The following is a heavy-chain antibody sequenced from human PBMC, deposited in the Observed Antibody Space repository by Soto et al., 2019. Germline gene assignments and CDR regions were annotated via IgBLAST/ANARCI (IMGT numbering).Heavy chain of an antibody. V-gene: IGHV1-24*01. Sequence: ASVKVSCTVSGYTLTELSMHWVRQAPGKGLEWMGGFDPEDGETIYAQKFQGRVTMTEDTSTDTAYMELSSLRSEDTAVYYCATPGYSSSWDTFGYWGQGTLVTVSS. CDR1: GYTLTELS. J-gene: IGHJ4*02. CDR3: ATPGYSSSWDTFGY. CDR2: FDPEDGET. D-gene: IGHD6-13*01.